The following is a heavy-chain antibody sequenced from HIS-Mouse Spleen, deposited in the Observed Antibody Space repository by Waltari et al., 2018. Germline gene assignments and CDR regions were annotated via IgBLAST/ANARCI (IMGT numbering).Heavy chain of an antibody. CDR1: GFTFSSYG. V-gene: IGHV3-33*06. D-gene: IGHD6-13*01. Sequence: GFTFSSYGMHWVRQAPGKGLEWVAVIWYDGSNKYYADSVKGRFTISRDNSKNTLYLQMNSLRAEDTAVYYCAKGGLWQQLAHFDYWGQGTLVTVSS. CDR3: AKGGLWQQLAHFDY. CDR2: IWYDGSNK. J-gene: IGHJ4*02.